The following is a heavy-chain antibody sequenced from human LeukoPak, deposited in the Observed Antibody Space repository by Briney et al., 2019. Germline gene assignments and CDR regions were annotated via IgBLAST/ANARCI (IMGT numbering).Heavy chain of an antibody. D-gene: IGHD2-21*02. J-gene: IGHJ4*02. CDR2: ICGSGGST. V-gene: IGHV3-23*01. CDR3: AKVQLAYCGGDCYPDFDY. Sequence: PGGSLRLSCAASGFTFSSYGMSWVRLAPGKGLEWVSAICGSGGSTYYANSVKGRFTISRDNSKNTLYLQMNSLRAEDTAVYYCAKVQLAYCGGDCYPDFDYWGQGTLVTVSS. CDR1: GFTFSSYG.